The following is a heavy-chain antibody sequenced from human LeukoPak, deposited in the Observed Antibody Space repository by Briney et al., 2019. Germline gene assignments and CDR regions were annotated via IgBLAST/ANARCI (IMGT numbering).Heavy chain of an antibody. D-gene: IGHD5-24*01. CDR2: ISYDGSNK. V-gene: IGHV3-30-3*01. Sequence: GGSLRLSCAASGFTFSSYAMHWVRQAPGKGLEWVALISYDGSNKYYADSVKGRFTISRDNSKNTLYLQMNSLRVEDTAVYYCAREVEGLDYWGQGTLVTVSS. J-gene: IGHJ4*02. CDR1: GFTFSSYA. CDR3: AREVEGLDY.